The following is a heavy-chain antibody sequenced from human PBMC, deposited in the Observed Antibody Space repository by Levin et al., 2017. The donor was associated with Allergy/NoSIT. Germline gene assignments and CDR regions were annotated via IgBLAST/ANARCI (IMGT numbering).Heavy chain of an antibody. CDR1: GFTFSNYY. J-gene: IGHJ4*02. D-gene: IGHD2-2*01. CDR3: ARGGCSSTSCLDY. Sequence: GESLKISCSASGFTFSNYYMHWVRQVPGKGLVWVSYINCGESDTNYADSVKGRFAISRDNAKNTLYLQMNSLGAEDTAVYYCARGGCSSTSCLDYWGQGTLVTVSS. CDR2: INCGESDT. V-gene: IGHV3-74*01.